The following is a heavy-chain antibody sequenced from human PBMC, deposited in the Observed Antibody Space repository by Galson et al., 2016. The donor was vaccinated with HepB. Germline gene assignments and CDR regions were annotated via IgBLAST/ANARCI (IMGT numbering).Heavy chain of an antibody. V-gene: IGHV3-11*06. J-gene: IGHJ6*03. CDR2: ITASNSYT. Sequence: SLRLSCAASGFTFSDYYMSWIRQAPGKGLEWISYITASNSYTSYADSVKGRFTISRDNAKKSLYLQMNSLRVEDTAVYYCARYRASSASSYYYYMGVWSKGTTVTVSS. D-gene: IGHD3-10*01. CDR3: ARYRASSASSYYYYMGV. CDR1: GFTFSDYY.